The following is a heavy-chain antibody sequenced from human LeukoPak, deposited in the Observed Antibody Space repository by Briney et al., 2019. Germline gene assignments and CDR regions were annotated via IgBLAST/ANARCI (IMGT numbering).Heavy chain of an antibody. CDR2: IIPILGIA. D-gene: IGHD5-12*01. J-gene: IGHJ4*02. CDR3: ARGYSGYATIDY. V-gene: IGHV1-69*04. Sequence: SVKVSCKASGGTFSSYAISWVRQAPGQGLEWMGRIIPILGIANYAQKLQGRVTITADKSTSTAYMELSSLRSEDTAVYYCARGYSGYATIDYWGQGTLVTVSS. CDR1: GGTFSSYA.